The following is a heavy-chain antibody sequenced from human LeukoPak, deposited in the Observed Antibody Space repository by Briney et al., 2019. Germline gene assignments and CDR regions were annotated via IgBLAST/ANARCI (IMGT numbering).Heavy chain of an antibody. CDR1: GYTFTSYD. CDR2: MNPNSGNT. D-gene: IGHD1-14*01. CDR3: AREIPESYYFDY. J-gene: IGHJ4*02. Sequence: ASVTVSRKASGYTFTSYDINWVRQATGQGLEWMGWMNPNSGNTGYAQKFQGRVTMTRNTSISTAYMELSSLRSEDTAVYYCAREIPESYYFDYWGQGTLVTVSS. V-gene: IGHV1-8*01.